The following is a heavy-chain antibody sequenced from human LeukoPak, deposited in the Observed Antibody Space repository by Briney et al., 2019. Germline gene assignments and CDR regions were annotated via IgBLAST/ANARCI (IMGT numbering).Heavy chain of an antibody. D-gene: IGHD7-27*01. Sequence: GGSLRLSCAASGFTVRSYDMHWVRQVAGKGLEWVSAISTASNPHYAASVQGRFTTFRANAENSLYLQMNSLSAEDTAVYYCAGELGIEGYWYFDLWGRGTLVTVSS. V-gene: IGHV3-13*05. J-gene: IGHJ2*01. CDR3: AGELGIEGYWYFDL. CDR2: ISTASNP. CDR1: GFTVRSYD.